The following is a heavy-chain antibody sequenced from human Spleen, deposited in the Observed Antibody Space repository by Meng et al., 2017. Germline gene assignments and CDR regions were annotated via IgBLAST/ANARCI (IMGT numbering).Heavy chain of an antibody. CDR1: GGSMSSGNYY. D-gene: IGHD2-15*01. Sequence: QVQLQASGPGLVEPSQTLSLTCPFSGGSMSSGNYYWSWIRQHPGKGLEWIGYIYYSGSTYYNPSLKSRVSISVDTSKNQFSLKLSSVTAADTAVYYCARQVVVAAVGFDPWGQGTLVTVSS. CDR2: IYYSGST. J-gene: IGHJ5*02. CDR3: ARQVVVAAVGFDP. V-gene: IGHV4-31*03.